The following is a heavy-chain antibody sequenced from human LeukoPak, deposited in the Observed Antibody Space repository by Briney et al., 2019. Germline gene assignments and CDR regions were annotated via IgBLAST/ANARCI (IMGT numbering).Heavy chain of an antibody. CDR1: GFTFSSYA. CDR3: ARGGLAAAGTWPFDY. J-gene: IGHJ4*02. D-gene: IGHD6-13*01. V-gene: IGHV3-23*01. Sequence: GGSLRLSCAASGFTFSSYAMTWVRQAPGKGLEWVSVISGSGGSTYYADSVKGRFTISRDNSKNTLYLQMNGLRAEDTAGYYCARGGLAAAGTWPFDYWGQGTLVTVPS. CDR2: ISGSGGST.